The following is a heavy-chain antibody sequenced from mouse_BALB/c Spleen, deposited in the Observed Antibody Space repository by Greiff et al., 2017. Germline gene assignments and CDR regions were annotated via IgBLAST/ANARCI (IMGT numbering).Heavy chain of an antibody. CDR3: ARHYYGSPPYFDY. V-gene: IGHV5-12-1*01. D-gene: IGHD1-1*01. CDR2: ISSGGGST. Sequence: EVQRVESGGGLVKPGGSLKLSCAASGFAFSSYDMSWVRQTPEKRLEWVAYISSGGGSTYYPDTVKGRFTISRDNAKNTLYLQMSSLKSEDTAMYYCARHYYGSPPYFDYWGQGTTLTVSS. J-gene: IGHJ2*01. CDR1: GFAFSSYD.